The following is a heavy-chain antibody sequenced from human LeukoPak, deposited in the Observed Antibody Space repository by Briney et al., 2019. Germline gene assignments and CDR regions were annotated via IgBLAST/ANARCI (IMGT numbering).Heavy chain of an antibody. J-gene: IGHJ4*02. CDR2: ISSSSSYI. CDR1: GFTFSSYS. Sequence: GGSLRLSCAASGFTFSSYSMNWVRQAPGKGLEWVSSISSSSSYIYYADSVKGRFTISRDNSKNTLYLQMNSLRAEDTAVYYCARGLYSSGWSPNDYWGQGTLVTVSS. V-gene: IGHV3-21*01. CDR3: ARGLYSSGWSPNDY. D-gene: IGHD6-19*01.